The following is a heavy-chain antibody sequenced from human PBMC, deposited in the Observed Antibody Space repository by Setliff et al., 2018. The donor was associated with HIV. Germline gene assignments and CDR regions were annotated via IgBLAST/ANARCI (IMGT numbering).Heavy chain of an antibody. CDR3: ASLQDAIAAGGMDY. D-gene: IGHD6-13*01. Sequence: AGGSLRLSCAASAFPFSSFSMSWVRQAPGKGLEWVSSISSTSVSVHYADSGQGRFTISRDNAKSSLSLQMNSLRAEDTAVYFCASLQDAIAAGGMDYWGQGALVTVSS. CDR1: AFPFSSFS. V-gene: IGHV3-21*01. J-gene: IGHJ4*02. CDR2: ISSTSVSV.